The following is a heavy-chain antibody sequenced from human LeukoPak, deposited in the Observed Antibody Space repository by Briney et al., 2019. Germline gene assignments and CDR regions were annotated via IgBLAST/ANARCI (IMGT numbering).Heavy chain of an antibody. D-gene: IGHD2-2*01. J-gene: IGHJ4*02. CDR3: ARVGVVPAAISLDY. V-gene: IGHV4-39*01. CDR2: IYYSGST. CDR1: GGSISSSSYY. Sequence: SETLSLTYTVSGGSISSSSYYWGWIRQPPGKGLEWIGSIYYSGSTYYNPSPKSRVTISVDTSKNQFSLKLSSVTAADTAVYYCARVGVVPAAISLDYWGQGTLVTVSS.